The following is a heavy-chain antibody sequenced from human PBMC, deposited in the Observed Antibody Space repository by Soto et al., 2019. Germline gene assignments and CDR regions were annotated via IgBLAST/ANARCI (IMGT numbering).Heavy chain of an antibody. V-gene: IGHV1-69*13. J-gene: IGHJ4*02. CDR3: ARGVHYDSSGYYYFY. Sequence: SVKFSCKASVGTFSSYAIDWVRQAPGQGLEWMGGIIPIFGTPNYAQKFQGRITITADESTSTAYMELRSLRSEDTAVYYCARGVHYDSSGYYYFYWGQGTLVTVSS. CDR2: IIPIFGTP. D-gene: IGHD3-22*01. CDR1: VGTFSSYA.